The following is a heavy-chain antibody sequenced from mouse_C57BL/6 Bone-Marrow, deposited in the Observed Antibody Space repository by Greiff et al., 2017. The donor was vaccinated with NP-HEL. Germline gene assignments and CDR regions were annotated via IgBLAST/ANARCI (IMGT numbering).Heavy chain of an antibody. CDR1: GYAFSSYW. V-gene: IGHV1-80*01. Sequence: QVQLKESGAELVKPGASVKISCKASGYAFSSYWMNWVKQRPGKGLEWIGQIYPGDGDTNYNGKFKGKATLTADKSSSTAYMQLSSLTSEDSAVCFCARSGGSSPFAYWGQGTLVTVSA. D-gene: IGHD1-1*01. J-gene: IGHJ3*01. CDR3: ARSGGSSPFAY. CDR2: IYPGDGDT.